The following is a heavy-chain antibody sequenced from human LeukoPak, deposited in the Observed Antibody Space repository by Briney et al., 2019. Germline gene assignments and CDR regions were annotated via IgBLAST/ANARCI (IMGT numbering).Heavy chain of an antibody. Sequence: GASVKVSCTASGYTFTSYGISWVRQAPGQGLEWMGWISAYNGHTNYAQKLQGRVTMTTDTSTSTAYMELRSLRSDDTAVYYCARGRSSRWSGDCFQHWGQGTLVTISS. V-gene: IGHV1-18*01. CDR3: ARGRSSRWSGDCFQH. CDR2: ISAYNGHT. CDR1: GYTFTSYG. D-gene: IGHD6-13*01. J-gene: IGHJ1*01.